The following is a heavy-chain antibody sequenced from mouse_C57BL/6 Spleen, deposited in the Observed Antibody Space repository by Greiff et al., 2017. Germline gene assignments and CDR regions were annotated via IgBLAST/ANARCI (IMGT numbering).Heavy chain of an antibody. Sequence: QVQLKESGPGILQSSQTLSLTCSFSGFSLSTSGMGVSWIRQPSGKGLEWLAHIYWDDDKRYNPSLKSRLTISKDTSRNPVFLKITSVDTADTATYYCARSRFDYDYDDGYAMDYWGQGTSVTVSS. CDR3: ARSRFDYDYDDGYAMDY. CDR1: GFSLSTSGMG. D-gene: IGHD2-4*01. CDR2: IYWDDDK. V-gene: IGHV8-12*01. J-gene: IGHJ4*01.